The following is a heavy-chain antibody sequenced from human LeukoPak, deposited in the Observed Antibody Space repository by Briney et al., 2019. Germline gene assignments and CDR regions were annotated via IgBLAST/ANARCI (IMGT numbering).Heavy chain of an antibody. CDR2: MNPNNGNT. J-gene: IGHJ4*02. Sequence: ASVKISCKASGYTFTTYDINWVRQATGQGLEWMGWMNPNNGNTGYAQKFQGRVTMTRNASISTAYMELSSLRSEDTAVYYCARGRRAAAGTYTGDYWGQGTPVTVSS. D-gene: IGHD6-13*01. CDR1: GYTFTTYD. V-gene: IGHV1-8*01. CDR3: ARGRRAAAGTYTGDY.